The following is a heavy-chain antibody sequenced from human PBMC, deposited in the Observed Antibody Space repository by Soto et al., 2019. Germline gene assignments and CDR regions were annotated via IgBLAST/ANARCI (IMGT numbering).Heavy chain of an antibody. Sequence: ASVKVSCKASGGTFSSYAISWVRQAPGQGLEWMGGIIPIFGTANYAQRFQGRVTIPGDESTGTAYMELSSLRSEDTAVYYCARDGCSSTSCPLYYYYYGMDVWGQGTTVTVSS. J-gene: IGHJ6*02. CDR2: IIPIFGTA. V-gene: IGHV1-69*13. CDR3: ARDGCSSTSCPLYYYYYGMDV. D-gene: IGHD2-2*01. CDR1: GGTFSSYA.